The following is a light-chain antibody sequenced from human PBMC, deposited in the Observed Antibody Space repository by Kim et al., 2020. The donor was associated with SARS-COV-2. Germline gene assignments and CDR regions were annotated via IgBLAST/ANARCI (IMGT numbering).Light chain of an antibody. V-gene: IGLV1-40*01. CDR3: QSYDSNLSGWV. Sequence: VVISCTGSTSNIGAGSDVHWYQQLPGTAPKLLICANSDRPSGVPDRFSGSKSDTSASLAITGLQVEDEADYYCQSYDSNLSGWVFGGGTKLTVL. CDR1: TSNIGAGSD. J-gene: IGLJ3*02. CDR2: ANS.